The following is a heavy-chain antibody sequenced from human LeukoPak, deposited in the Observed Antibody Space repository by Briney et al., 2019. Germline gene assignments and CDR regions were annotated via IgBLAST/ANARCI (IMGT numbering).Heavy chain of an antibody. CDR2: ISSSSSYT. CDR3: ARGHHSGYDWVHDY. Sequence: GGSLTLSCAASGFTFSDYYMSWIRQAPGKGLEWVSYISSSSSYTNYADSVKGRFTISRDNAKNSLSLQMNSLRAEDTAVYYCARGHHSGYDWVHDYWGPGNLFSVSS. CDR1: GFTFSDYY. V-gene: IGHV3-11*05. J-gene: IGHJ4*01. D-gene: IGHD5-12*01.